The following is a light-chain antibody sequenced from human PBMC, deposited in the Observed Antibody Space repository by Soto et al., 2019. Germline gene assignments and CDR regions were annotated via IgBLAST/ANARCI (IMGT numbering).Light chain of an antibody. CDR2: ENN. CDR3: GTWDGILSAGI. V-gene: IGLV1-51*01. Sequence: QSVLTQPPSVSAAPGQKVTISCSGRNSNIGNNFVSWYQQLPGTAPKLLIYENNKRPSGIPDRFSGSKSGTSATLGITGLXTGDEADYYCGTWDGILSAGIFGTGTKVTVL. CDR1: NSNIGNNF. J-gene: IGLJ1*01.